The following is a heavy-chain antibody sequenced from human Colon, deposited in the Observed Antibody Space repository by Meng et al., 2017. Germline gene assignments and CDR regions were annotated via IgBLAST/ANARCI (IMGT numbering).Heavy chain of an antibody. D-gene: IGHD5-18*01. CDR3: ARGMDKAKTGY. Sequence: QVQVHQWGPGLVKPSETLSLPCAVYGGYFSDYYWSWVRQPPGKGLEWIGEIHPTGSTSCNPSLKSRVSISVDTSKNQFSLKVSSVTAADTAMYYCARGMDKAKTGYWGQGTLVTVSS. V-gene: IGHV4-34*01. CDR2: IHPTGST. J-gene: IGHJ4*02. CDR1: GGYFSDYY.